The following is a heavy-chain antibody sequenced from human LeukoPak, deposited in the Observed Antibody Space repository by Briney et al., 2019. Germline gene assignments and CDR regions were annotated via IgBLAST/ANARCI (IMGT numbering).Heavy chain of an antibody. D-gene: IGHD3-10*01. Sequence: GGSLRLSCAASGFTFSSYEMNWVRQAPGKGLEWVSYISSSGSTIYYAASVKGRFTISRDNAKNSLYLQMNSLRAEDTAVYYCATDLIHYYASGAKTWGQGTLVTVSS. CDR3: ATDLIHYYASGAKT. CDR1: GFTFSSYE. CDR2: ISSSGSTI. V-gene: IGHV3-48*03. J-gene: IGHJ5*02.